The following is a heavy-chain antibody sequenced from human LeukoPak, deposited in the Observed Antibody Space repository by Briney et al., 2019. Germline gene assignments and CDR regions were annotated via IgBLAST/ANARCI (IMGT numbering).Heavy chain of an antibody. Sequence: PGGSLRLSCAASGFTFSSYSMNWVRQAPGKGLEWVSSISSSSTYIYYADSVKGRFTISRDNAKNSLYLQMNSLRAEDTAVYYCAGSQRGLFEWFDPWGQGTLVTVSS. CDR2: ISSSSTYI. D-gene: IGHD4/OR15-4a*01. J-gene: IGHJ5*02. V-gene: IGHV3-21*01. CDR3: AGSQRGLFEWFDP. CDR1: GFTFSSYS.